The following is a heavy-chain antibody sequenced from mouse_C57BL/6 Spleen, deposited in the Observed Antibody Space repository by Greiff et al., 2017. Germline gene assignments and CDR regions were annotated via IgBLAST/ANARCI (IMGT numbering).Heavy chain of an antibody. CDR3: AREGYYDSYAMDY. D-gene: IGHD2-4*01. V-gene: IGHV1-53*01. CDR1: GYTFTSYW. Sequence: QVQLQQPGTELVKPGASVKLSCKASGYTFTSYWMHWVKQRPGQGLEWIGNINPSNGGTNYNEKFKCKATLTVDKSSSTAYMQLSSLTSEDSAVYYCAREGYYDSYAMDYWGQGTSVTVSA. CDR2: INPSNGGT. J-gene: IGHJ4*01.